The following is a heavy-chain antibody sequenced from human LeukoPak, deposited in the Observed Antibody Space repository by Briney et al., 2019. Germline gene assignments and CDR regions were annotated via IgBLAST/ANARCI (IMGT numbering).Heavy chain of an antibody. J-gene: IGHJ4*02. D-gene: IGHD2/OR15-2a*01. CDR3: AGHHPRNTVDF. CDR1: GGSISSYY. CDR2: ISDIGSI. V-gene: IGHV4-59*08. Sequence: SETLSLTCTVSGGSISSYYWSWIRQPPGKGLEWIAYISDIGSINYNPSLESRVTISLDTSKNQFSLKLSSVTAAGTAVYYCAGHHPRNTVDFWGQGTLVTVSS.